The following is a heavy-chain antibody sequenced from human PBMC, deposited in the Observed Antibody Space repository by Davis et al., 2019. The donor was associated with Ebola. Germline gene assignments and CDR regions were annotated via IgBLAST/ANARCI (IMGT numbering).Heavy chain of an antibody. CDR1: GYSFTSYW. Sequence: KISCKGSGYSFTSYWISWVRQAPGQGLEWMGGIIPIFGTANYAQKFQGRVTITADKSTSTAYMELSSLRSEDTAVYYCARERETSSPGRPFDYWGQGTLVTVSS. V-gene: IGHV1-69*06. J-gene: IGHJ4*02. CDR3: ARERETSSPGRPFDY. D-gene: IGHD6-13*01. CDR2: IIPIFGTA.